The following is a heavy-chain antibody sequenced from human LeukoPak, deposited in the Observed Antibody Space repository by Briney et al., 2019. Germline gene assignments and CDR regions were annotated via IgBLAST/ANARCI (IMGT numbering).Heavy chain of an antibody. CDR3: ARIMKGDFWSGDSYYDYYYMDV. Sequence: SETLSLTCTVSGGSVSYYYWNWIRQPPGKGLEWIGYFYYSGSTNYNPSLKSRVTVSVDTSKNQFSLKLTSVTAADTAVYYCARIMKGDFWSGDSYYDYYYMDVWGKGTTVTVSS. J-gene: IGHJ6*03. CDR1: GGSVSYYY. CDR2: FYYSGST. D-gene: IGHD3-3*01. V-gene: IGHV4-59*02.